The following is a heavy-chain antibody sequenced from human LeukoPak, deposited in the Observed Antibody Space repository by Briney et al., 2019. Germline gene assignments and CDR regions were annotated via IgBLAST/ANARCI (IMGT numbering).Heavy chain of an antibody. CDR1: GFTFSSYG. Sequence: GGSLRLSCAASGFTFSSYGMHWVRQAPGKGLEWVAVISYDGSNKYYADSVKGRFTISRDNSKNTLYLQMNSLRAEDTAVYYCARESGCSSTSCYTLPSYYYYGMDVWGQGTTVTVSS. CDR2: ISYDGSNK. J-gene: IGHJ6*02. D-gene: IGHD2-2*02. V-gene: IGHV3-30*03. CDR3: ARESGCSSTSCYTLPSYYYYGMDV.